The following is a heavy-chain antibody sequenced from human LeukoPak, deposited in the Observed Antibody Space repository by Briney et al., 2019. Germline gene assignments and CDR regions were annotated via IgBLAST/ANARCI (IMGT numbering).Heavy chain of an antibody. CDR2: IYYSGST. CDR3: ARRLAVSGYD. D-gene: IGHD3-3*01. V-gene: IGHV4-39*01. CDR1: GGSISSSSYY. Sequence: SETLSLTCTVSGGSISSSSYYWGWIRQPPGKGLEWIGSIYYSGSTYYNPSLKSRVTISVDTSKNQFSLKLSSVTAAGTAVYYCARRLAVSGYDWGQGTLVTVSS. J-gene: IGHJ4*02.